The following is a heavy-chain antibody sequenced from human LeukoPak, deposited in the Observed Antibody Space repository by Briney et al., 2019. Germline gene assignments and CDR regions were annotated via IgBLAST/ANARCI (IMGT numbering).Heavy chain of an antibody. V-gene: IGHV3-48*04. Sequence: GGSLRLSCAASGFTFSSYAMHWVRQAPGKGLEWVSYISSSGSTIYYADSVKGRFTISRDNAKNSLYLQMNSLRAEDTAVYYCARDQIEDYEYVWGRGHTQTRNDYWGQGTLVTVSS. D-gene: IGHD3-16*01. J-gene: IGHJ4*02. CDR2: ISSSGSTI. CDR1: GFTFSSYA. CDR3: ARDQIEDYEYVWGRGHTQTRNDY.